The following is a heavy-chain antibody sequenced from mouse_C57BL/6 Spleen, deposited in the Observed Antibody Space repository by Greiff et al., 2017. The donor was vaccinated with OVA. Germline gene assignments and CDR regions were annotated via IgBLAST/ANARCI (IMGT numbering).Heavy chain of an antibody. CDR2: IDPETGGT. V-gene: IGHV1-15*01. Sequence: QVQLQQSGAELVRPGASVTLSCTASGYTFTDYEMHWVKQTPVHGLEWIGAIDPETGGTAYNQKFKGKAILTADKSSSTAYMELRSLTSEDSAVYYCTKEGYNYGSSNDYWGQGTALTVSS. CDR3: TKEGYNYGSSNDY. D-gene: IGHD1-1*01. CDR1: GYTFTDYE. J-gene: IGHJ2*01.